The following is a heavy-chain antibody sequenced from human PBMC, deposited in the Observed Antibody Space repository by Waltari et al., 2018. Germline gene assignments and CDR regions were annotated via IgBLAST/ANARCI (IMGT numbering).Heavy chain of an antibody. D-gene: IGHD6-19*01. Sequence: QVQLQESGPGLVKPSQTLSLTCTVYGGSISSGSYYGSEIRQPAGKGLEWFGRIYPSGGTNLTPSLKSRVTISVDTSKNLFSLRLSSVTAADTAVYYCARGVSAVATTPAGNDCWGQGTLVTVSS. CDR2: IYPSGGT. CDR1: GGSISSGSYY. J-gene: IGHJ4*02. CDR3: ARGVSAVATTPAGNDC. V-gene: IGHV4-61*02.